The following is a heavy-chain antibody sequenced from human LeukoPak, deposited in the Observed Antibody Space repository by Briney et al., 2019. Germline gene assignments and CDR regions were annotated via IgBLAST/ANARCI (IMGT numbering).Heavy chain of an antibody. CDR2: INHSGST. CDR1: GGSFSGYY. D-gene: IGHD3-3*01. V-gene: IGHV4-34*01. Sequence: PSETLSLTCAVYGGSFSGYYWSWIRQPPGKGLEWIGEINHSGSTSYNPSLKSRVTISVDTSKNQFSLKLSSVTAADTAVYYCARGPLFGVGDYYYYYMDVWGKGTTVTVSS. CDR3: ARGPLFGVGDYYYYYMDV. J-gene: IGHJ6*03.